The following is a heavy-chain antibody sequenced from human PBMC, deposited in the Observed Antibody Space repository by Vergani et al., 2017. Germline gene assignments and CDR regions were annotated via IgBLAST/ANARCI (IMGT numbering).Heavy chain of an antibody. CDR2: INHSGST. J-gene: IGHJ4*02. Sequence: QVQLQQWGAGLLKPSETLSLTCAVYGGSFSGYYWSWIRQPPGKGLEWIGEINHSGSTNYNPSLKSRVTISVDTSKNQFSLKLSSVTAADTAVYYCAKDKVVPAEGVFDYWGQGTLVTVSS. V-gene: IGHV4-34*01. D-gene: IGHD2-2*01. CDR3: AKDKVVPAEGVFDY. CDR1: GGSFSGYY.